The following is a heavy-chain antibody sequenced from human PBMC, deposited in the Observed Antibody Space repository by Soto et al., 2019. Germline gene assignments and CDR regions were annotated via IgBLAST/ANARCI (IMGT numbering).Heavy chain of an antibody. CDR2: AASSFI. Sequence: EVDLVESGGGLVKVGGSLRLSCVTSGFTSNIHRMNWVRQAPGRGLEWVALAASSFIQHADSVKGRFTISRDDARNSVFLQMNSLREEDTAVYYCASRYIYTLAFDHWGRGTLVTVS. CDR1: GFTSNIHR. D-gene: IGHD3-9*01. J-gene: IGHJ4*02. CDR3: ASRYIYTLAFDH. V-gene: IGHV3-21*06.